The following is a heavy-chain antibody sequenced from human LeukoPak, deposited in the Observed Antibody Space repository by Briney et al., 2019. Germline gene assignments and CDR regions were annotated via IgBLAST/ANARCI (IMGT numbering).Heavy chain of an antibody. D-gene: IGHD3-22*01. J-gene: IGHJ2*01. CDR2: IYYSGST. CDR3: ARYPALYYYEGHWYFDL. Sequence: PSETLSLTCTVSGGSISSYYWSWIRQPPGKGLEWIGYIYYSGSTNYNPSLKSRVTISVDTSKNQFSLKLSSVTAADTAVYYCARYPALYYYEGHWYFDLWGRGTLVTVSS. V-gene: IGHV4-59*01. CDR1: GGSISSYY.